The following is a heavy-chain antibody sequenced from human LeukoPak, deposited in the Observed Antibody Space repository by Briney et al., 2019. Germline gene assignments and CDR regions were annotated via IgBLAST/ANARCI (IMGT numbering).Heavy chain of an antibody. Sequence: GSLRLSCAASGFSTSSNWMTWVRQAPGKGLEWVSSISSSSSYIYYADSVKGRFTISRDNAKNSLYLQMNSLRAEDTAVYYCARAPEYYDFWSGYHYYGMDVWGQGTTVTVSS. CDR3: ARAPEYYDFWSGYHYYGMDV. V-gene: IGHV3-21*01. D-gene: IGHD3-3*01. CDR1: GFSTSSNW. CDR2: ISSSSSYI. J-gene: IGHJ6*02.